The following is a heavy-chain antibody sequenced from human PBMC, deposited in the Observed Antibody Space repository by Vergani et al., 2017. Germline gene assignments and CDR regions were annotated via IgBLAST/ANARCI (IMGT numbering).Heavy chain of an antibody. J-gene: IGHJ4*02. V-gene: IGHV4-61*01. D-gene: IGHD2-15*01. CDR3: AREGVVVDY. CDR2: IYYSGST. Sequence: QVQLQESGPGLVKPSETLSLTCTVSGGSVSSGSYYWSWIRQPPGKGLEWIGYIYYSGSTNYNPSLKSRVTISVDTSKNQFSLKLSSVTAADTAVYYCAREGVVVDYWGQGTLVTVSS. CDR1: GGSVSSGSYY.